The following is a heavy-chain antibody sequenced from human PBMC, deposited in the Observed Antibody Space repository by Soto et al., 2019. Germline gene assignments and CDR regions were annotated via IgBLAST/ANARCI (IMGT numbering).Heavy chain of an antibody. CDR2: ISGSGGST. Sequence: GGSLRLSCAASGFTFSSYAMSWVRQAPGKGLEWVSAISGSGGSTYYADSVKGRFTISRDNSKNTLYLQMNSLRAEDTAVYYCAKSGNWIYVPYYYGMDVWGQGTTVTVSS. D-gene: IGHD1-7*01. CDR3: AKSGNWIYVPYYYGMDV. CDR1: GFTFSSYA. V-gene: IGHV3-23*01. J-gene: IGHJ6*02.